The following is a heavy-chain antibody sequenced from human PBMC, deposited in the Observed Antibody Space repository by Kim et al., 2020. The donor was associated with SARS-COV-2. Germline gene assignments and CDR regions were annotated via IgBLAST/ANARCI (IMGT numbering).Heavy chain of an antibody. CDR2: ISSSSSTI. V-gene: IGHV3-48*02. D-gene: IGHD6-13*01. CDR1: GFTFSSYS. Sequence: GGSLRLSRAASGFTFSSYSMNWVRQAPGKGLEWVSYISSSSSTIYYADSVKGRFTISRDNAKNSLYLQMNSLRDEDTAVYYCARGRGSSSWYSSYYYYGMDVWGQGTTVTVSS. J-gene: IGHJ6*02. CDR3: ARGRGSSSWYSSYYYYGMDV.